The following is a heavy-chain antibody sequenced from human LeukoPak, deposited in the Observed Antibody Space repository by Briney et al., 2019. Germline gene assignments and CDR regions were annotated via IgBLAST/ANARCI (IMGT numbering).Heavy chain of an antibody. J-gene: IGHJ6*04. CDR3: ARDGGPKIMDV. Sequence: ASVTVSCKASGYTFTGYYMHWVLQAPAQGLEWMGRINLNSGGTNYAQKFQGRATMTWDTSISIAYMELSRLRSDDTAVYYCARDGGPKIMDVWGKGTTVTVSS. D-gene: IGHD2-15*01. CDR1: GYTFTGYY. CDR2: INLNSGGT. V-gene: IGHV1-2*06.